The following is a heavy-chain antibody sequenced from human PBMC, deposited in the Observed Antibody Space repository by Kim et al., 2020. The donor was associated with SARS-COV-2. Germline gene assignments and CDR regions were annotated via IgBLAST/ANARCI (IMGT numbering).Heavy chain of an antibody. CDR1: GGSISSSSYY. J-gene: IGHJ4*02. D-gene: IGHD4-17*01. CDR3: ARGKEYGDYVRANTFDY. CDR2: IYYSGST. V-gene: IGHV4-39*07. Sequence: SETLSLTCTVSGGSISSSSYYWGWIRQPPGKGLEWIGSIYYSGSTYYNPSLKSRVTISVDTSKNQFSLKLSSVTAADTAVYYCARGKEYGDYVRANTFDYWGQGALVTVSS.